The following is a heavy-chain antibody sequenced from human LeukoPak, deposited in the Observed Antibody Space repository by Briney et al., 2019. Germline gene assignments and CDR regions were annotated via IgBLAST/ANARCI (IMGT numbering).Heavy chain of an antibody. CDR2: ISGSGTYI. D-gene: IGHD3-22*01. J-gene: IGHJ4*02. V-gene: IGHV3-21*01. Sequence: GGSLRLSCAASGFTFSSFSMNWVRQAPGKGLEWVSSISGSGTYIYYADSLKGRFTISRDNAKNSLYLQMNSLRAEDTAVYYCARDFFYYYDSSGPPDYWGQGTLVTVSS. CDR3: ARDFFYYYDSSGPPDY. CDR1: GFTFSSFS.